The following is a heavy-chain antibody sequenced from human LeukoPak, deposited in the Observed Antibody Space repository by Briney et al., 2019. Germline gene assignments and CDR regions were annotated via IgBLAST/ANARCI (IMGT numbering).Heavy chain of an antibody. V-gene: IGHV3-30*02. CDR2: IRYDGSNK. CDR1: GFTFSSYG. J-gene: IGHJ4*02. D-gene: IGHD5-18*01. CDR3: ATLWGAWIQLWLPRGDYFDY. Sequence: GGSLRLSCAASGFTFSSYGMHWVRQAPGKGLEWVAFIRYDGSNKYYADSVKGRFTISRDNSKNTLYLQMNSLRAEDTAVYYCATLWGAWIQLWLPRGDYFDYWGQGTLVTVSS.